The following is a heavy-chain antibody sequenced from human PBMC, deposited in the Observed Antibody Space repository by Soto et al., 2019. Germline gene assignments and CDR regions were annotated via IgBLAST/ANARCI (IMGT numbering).Heavy chain of an antibody. J-gene: IGHJ4*02. D-gene: IGHD2-2*01. V-gene: IGHV4-39*02. Sequence: QLQLQESGPGLVKPSETLSLTCTVSGGSISSSSYYWGWIRQPPGKGLEWIGSIYYSGNTYYNPSLKSRVTISVDTSKNPFSLKLSSVTAADTAMYYCASLIGYCSSTSCYFVYWGQGTLVTVSS. CDR2: IYYSGNT. CDR1: GGSISSSSYY. CDR3: ASLIGYCSSTSCYFVY.